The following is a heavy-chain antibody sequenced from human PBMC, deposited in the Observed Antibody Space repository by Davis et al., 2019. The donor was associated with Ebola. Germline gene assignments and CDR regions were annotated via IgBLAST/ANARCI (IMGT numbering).Heavy chain of an antibody. D-gene: IGHD1-26*01. CDR1: GGTFSSYA. CDR2: IIPIFGTA. J-gene: IGHJ4*02. Sequence: SVKVSCKASGGTFSSYAISWVRQAPGQGLEWMGGIIPIFGTANYAQKFQGRVTITADKSTSTAYMELSSLRSEDTAVYYCTTEEWELPDLGVPHFDYWGQGTLVTVSS. V-gene: IGHV1-69*06. CDR3: TTEEWELPDLGVPHFDY.